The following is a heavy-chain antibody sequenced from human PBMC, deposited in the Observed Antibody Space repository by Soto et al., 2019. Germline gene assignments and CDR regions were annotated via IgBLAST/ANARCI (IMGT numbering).Heavy chain of an antibody. Sequence: SETLSLTCTVSGGSISGYYWSWIRQPPGKGLEWIGNVYYSGGAKYNPSVKRRVSISVDTSKNQFSLNLSSVTAADTAVYYCTRDGDGRMTTNPYYYYGMDVWGPGITVTVTS. J-gene: IGHJ6*02. V-gene: IGHV4-59*01. CDR1: GGSISGYY. CDR2: VYYSGGA. CDR3: TRDGDGRMTTNPYYYYGMDV. D-gene: IGHD2-21*02.